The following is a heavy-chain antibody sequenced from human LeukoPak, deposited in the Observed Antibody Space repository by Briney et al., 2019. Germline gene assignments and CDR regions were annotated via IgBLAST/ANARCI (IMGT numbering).Heavy chain of an antibody. CDR2: FYTSGST. CDR3: ATQDSSSWYFDY. V-gene: IGHV4-61*02. CDR1: GGSISSGNYF. D-gene: IGHD6-13*01. Sequence: PSETLSLTCTVSGGSISSGNYFWSWVRQPAGKGLEWIGRFYTSGSTNYNPSLKSRVTISVDTSNNQFSLKLSSVTAADTAVYYCATQDSSSWYFDYWGQGTLVTASS. J-gene: IGHJ4*02.